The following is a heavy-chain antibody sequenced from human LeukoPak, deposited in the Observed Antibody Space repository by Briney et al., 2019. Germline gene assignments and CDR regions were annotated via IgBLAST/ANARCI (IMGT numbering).Heavy chain of an antibody. CDR3: ARLSYGYDPYFFDY. Sequence: SETLSLTCTVSNFSVSSHYYWGWVRQPPGKGLEWIGAVFRTGSPYYNPSLKSRVTISIDTSKKEFSLDLGSVTAADTAIYYCARLSYGYDPYFFDYWGHGTLVTVSS. D-gene: IGHD5-12*01. CDR2: VFRTGSP. J-gene: IGHJ4*01. V-gene: IGHV4-38-2*02. CDR1: NFSVSSHYY.